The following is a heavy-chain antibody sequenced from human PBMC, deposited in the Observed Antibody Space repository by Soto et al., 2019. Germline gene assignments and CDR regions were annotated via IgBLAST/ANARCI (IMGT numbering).Heavy chain of an antibody. CDR1: GFTFSSYS. D-gene: IGHD6-19*01. J-gene: IGHJ4*02. CDR2: ISSSSSYI. V-gene: IGHV3-21*01. Sequence: GGSLRLSCAASGFTFSSYSMNWVRQAPGKGLEWVSSISSSSSYIYYADSVKGRFTISRDNAKNSLYLQMNSLRAEDTAVYYCARGEYSSGWYLDYWGQGTLVTVSS. CDR3: ARGEYSSGWYLDY.